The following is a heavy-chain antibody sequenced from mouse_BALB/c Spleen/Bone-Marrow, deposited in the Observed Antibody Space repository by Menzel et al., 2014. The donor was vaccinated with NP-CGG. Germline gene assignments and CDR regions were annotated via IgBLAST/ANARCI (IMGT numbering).Heavy chain of an antibody. V-gene: IGHV1S137*01. CDR3: ARSGNVRNAMDY. CDR2: ISTYYGDT. Sequence: QVQLQQSGAELVRPGVSVKISCKGSGYTFTNNAIHWVKQSRAKSLEWIGIISTYYGDTTYNQKFKGKATMTVHKSSSTAYLKLARLTSEDSAIYYCARSGNVRNAMDYWGQGTSVTVSS. J-gene: IGHJ4*01. D-gene: IGHD1-1*01. CDR1: GYTFTNNA.